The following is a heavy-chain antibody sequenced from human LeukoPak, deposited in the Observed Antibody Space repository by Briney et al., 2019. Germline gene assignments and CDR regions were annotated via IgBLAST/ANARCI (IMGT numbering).Heavy chain of an antibody. J-gene: IGHJ3*02. D-gene: IGHD5-12*01. Sequence: KPSETLSLTCTVSGGSISSSSYYWGWIRQPPGKGLEWIGTIYYSGSTNYNPSLKSRVTMSVDTSKNQFSLKLTSVTAADTAVYYCARPVYSGDENDAFDIWGQGTMVTVSS. CDR2: IYYSGST. CDR3: ARPVYSGDENDAFDI. CDR1: GGSISSSSYY. V-gene: IGHV4-39*07.